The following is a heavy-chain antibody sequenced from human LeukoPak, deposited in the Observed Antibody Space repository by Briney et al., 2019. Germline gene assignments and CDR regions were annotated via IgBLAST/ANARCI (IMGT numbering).Heavy chain of an antibody. J-gene: IGHJ5*02. CDR1: GGSISSYY. CDR3: ARGGSSGWYDGGWFDP. Sequence: SETLSLTCTVSGGSISSYYWSWLRQPAGKGLEWIGRIYTSGSTNYNPSLKSRVTMSVDTSKNQFSLKLSSVTAADTAVYYCARGGSSGWYDGGWFDPWGQGTLVTVSS. V-gene: IGHV4-4*07. CDR2: IYTSGST. D-gene: IGHD6-19*01.